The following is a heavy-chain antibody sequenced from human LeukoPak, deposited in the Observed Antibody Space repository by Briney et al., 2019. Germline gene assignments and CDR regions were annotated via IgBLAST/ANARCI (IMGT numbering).Heavy chain of an antibody. Sequence: GGSLRLSCAASGFTFSSYWMSWVRQAPGKGLEWVANIKQDGSEKYYVDSVKGRFTISRDNAKNSLYLQMNSLRAEDTAVYYCARELRSSSWWDDAFDIWGQGTMVTVSS. CDR3: ARELRSSSWWDDAFDI. CDR2: IKQDGSEK. CDR1: GFTFSSYW. J-gene: IGHJ3*02. V-gene: IGHV3-7*01. D-gene: IGHD6-13*01.